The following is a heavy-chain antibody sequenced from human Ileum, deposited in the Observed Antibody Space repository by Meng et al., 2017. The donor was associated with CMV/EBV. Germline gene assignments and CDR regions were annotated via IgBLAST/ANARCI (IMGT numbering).Heavy chain of an antibody. CDR1: GYSFTVYT. CDR2: INTYTGDT. J-gene: IGHJ4*02. Sequence: QVQVVQSGAEVKKPGASVRVSCKTSGYSFTVYTIHWARQAPGQGLEWMGRINTYTGDTYYAQKLRGRVTMTRDTSISTAYMELSGLRSDDTAIYYCARDNWGSDYWGQGTLVTVSS. CDR3: ARDNWGSDY. V-gene: IGHV1-2*06. D-gene: IGHD7-27*01.